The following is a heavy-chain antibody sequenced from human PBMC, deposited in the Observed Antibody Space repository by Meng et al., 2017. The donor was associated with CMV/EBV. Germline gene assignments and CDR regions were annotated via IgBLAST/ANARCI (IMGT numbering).Heavy chain of an antibody. J-gene: IGHJ4*02. CDR2: INHSGST. D-gene: IGHD3-22*01. CDR1: GGSFSGYY. V-gene: IGHV4-34*01. Sequence: QVQLQQWGAGLLKPSETLSLSCAVYGGSFSGYYWSWIRQPPGKGLEWIGEINHSGSTNYNPSLKSRVTISVDTSKNQFSLKLSSVTAADTAVYYCARVWDSGWDYWGQGTLDTVSS. CDR3: ARVWDSGWDY.